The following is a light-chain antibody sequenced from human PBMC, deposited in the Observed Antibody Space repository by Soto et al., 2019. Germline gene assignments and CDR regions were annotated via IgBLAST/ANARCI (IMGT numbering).Light chain of an antibody. Sequence: QSVLTQPPSVSGAPGQRVTISCTGSSSNIGAGYDVHWYQQLPGTAPKLLIYGNINRPSGVPDRFSGSKSGTSASLAITGLQAEDEADYYCQSYDNSLSEVVFGGGTKVTVL. CDR1: SSNIGAGYD. J-gene: IGLJ2*01. V-gene: IGLV1-40*01. CDR2: GNI. CDR3: QSYDNSLSEVV.